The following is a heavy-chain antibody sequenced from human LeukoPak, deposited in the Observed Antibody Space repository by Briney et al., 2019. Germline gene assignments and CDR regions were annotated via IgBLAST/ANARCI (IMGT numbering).Heavy chain of an antibody. CDR3: ARGDSSGHYGNFDY. Sequence: GASVKVSCKVSGYTFTSYAMNWVRQAPGQGLEWMGWINTNTGNPTYAQGFTGRFVFSLDTSVSTAYLQISSLKAEDTAVYYCARGDSSGHYGNFDYWGQGTLVTVSS. CDR2: INTNTGNP. CDR1: GYTFTSYA. V-gene: IGHV7-4-1*02. J-gene: IGHJ4*02. D-gene: IGHD3-22*01.